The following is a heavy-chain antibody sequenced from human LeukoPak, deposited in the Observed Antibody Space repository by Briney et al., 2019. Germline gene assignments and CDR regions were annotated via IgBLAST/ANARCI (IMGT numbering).Heavy chain of an antibody. D-gene: IGHD3-16*01. CDR1: GGTFSSYA. CDR2: MNPNSGNT. CDR3: ARVRGSSVSSIDY. V-gene: IGHV1-8*02. Sequence: ASVKVSCTASGGTFSSYAINWVRQATGQGLEWMGRMNPNSGNTGYAQKFQGRVTMTRNTSISTAYMELSSLRSEDTAVYYCARVRGSSVSSIDYWGQGTLVTVSS. J-gene: IGHJ4*02.